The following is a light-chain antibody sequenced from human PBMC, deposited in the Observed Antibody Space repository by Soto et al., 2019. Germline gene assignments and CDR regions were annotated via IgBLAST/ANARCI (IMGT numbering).Light chain of an antibody. CDR3: SSYAGSNNFVV. CDR2: EVS. Sequence: APTQPPSASGSPGQSVTISCTGTSSDIGGYNYVYWYQQHPGKAPKLMIYEVSKRPSGVPDRFSGSKSGNTASLTVSGLQAEDEADYYCSSYAGSNNFVVFGGGTKVTVL. V-gene: IGLV2-8*01. CDR1: SSDIGGYNY. J-gene: IGLJ2*01.